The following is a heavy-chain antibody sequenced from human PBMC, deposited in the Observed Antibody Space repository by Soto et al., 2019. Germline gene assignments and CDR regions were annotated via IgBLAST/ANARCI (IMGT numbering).Heavy chain of an antibody. Sequence: GGSLRLSCAASGFTFSSYAMSWVRQAPGKGLEWVTDISGSGDSTYYADSVKGRFTISRDNSKNTLYLQMNNLRAEDAAEYYSSKYQLGIQGGYFDYWGQGTLVTVSS. D-gene: IGHD7-27*01. V-gene: IGHV3-23*01. CDR2: ISGSGDST. CDR3: SKYQLGIQGGYFDY. J-gene: IGHJ4*02. CDR1: GFTFSSYA.